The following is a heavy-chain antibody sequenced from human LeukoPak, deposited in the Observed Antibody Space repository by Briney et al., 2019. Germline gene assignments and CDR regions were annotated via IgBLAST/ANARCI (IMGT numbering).Heavy chain of an antibody. J-gene: IGHJ2*01. CDR2: ISAGST. Sequence: GGSLRLSCAASGFIVSSNEMSWVRQAPGKGLEWVSSISAGSTYYADSRKGRFTISRDNSKNTVYLQMDSLRVEDTAVYYCAKDHYHGSPTYFDLWGRGTLVTVSS. CDR1: GFIVSSNE. D-gene: IGHD3-10*01. CDR3: AKDHYHGSPTYFDL. V-gene: IGHV3-38-3*01.